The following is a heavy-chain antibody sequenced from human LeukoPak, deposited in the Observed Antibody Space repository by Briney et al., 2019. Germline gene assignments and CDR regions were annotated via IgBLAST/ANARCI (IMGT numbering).Heavy chain of an antibody. D-gene: IGHD5-24*01. Sequence: GGSLRLSCAASGFILSSYAMNWVRQAPGKGLEWVSGFSGTGATTNYADSVKGRFTISRDTSKNTLYLQMDSLRAEDTALYYCARRDGYSMDYWGQGTLVTVSS. CDR3: ARRDGYSMDY. CDR1: GFILSSYA. CDR2: FSGTGATT. J-gene: IGHJ4*02. V-gene: IGHV3-23*01.